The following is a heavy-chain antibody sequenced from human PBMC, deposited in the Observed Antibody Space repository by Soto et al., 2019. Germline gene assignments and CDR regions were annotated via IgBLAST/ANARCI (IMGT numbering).Heavy chain of an antibody. V-gene: IGHV4-34*01. CDR3: ARGSPSYSNKRKPFDY. CDR1: GGSFSGYY. D-gene: IGHD4-4*01. J-gene: IGHJ4*02. Sequence: SETLSLTWAVYGGSFSGYYWSCIRQTPGKGLEWIGEINHSGSTNYNPSLKSRVTISVDTSKNQFSLKLSSVTAADTAVYYCARGSPSYSNKRKPFDYWGQGTLVTVSS. CDR2: INHSGST.